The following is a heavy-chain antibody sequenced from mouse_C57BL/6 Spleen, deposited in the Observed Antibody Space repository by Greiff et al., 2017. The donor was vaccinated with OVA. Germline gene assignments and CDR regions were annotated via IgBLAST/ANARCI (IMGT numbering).Heavy chain of an antibody. J-gene: IGHJ4*01. Sequence: QVQLKESGAELARPGASVKLSCKASGYTFTSYGISWVKQRTGQGLEWIGEIYPRSGNTYYNEKFKGKATLTADKSSSTAYMELRSLTSEDSAVYFCARLDDGLTHYAMDYWGQGTSVTVSS. V-gene: IGHV1-81*01. CDR1: GYTFTSYG. CDR2: IYPRSGNT. D-gene: IGHD2-3*01. CDR3: ARLDDGLTHYAMDY.